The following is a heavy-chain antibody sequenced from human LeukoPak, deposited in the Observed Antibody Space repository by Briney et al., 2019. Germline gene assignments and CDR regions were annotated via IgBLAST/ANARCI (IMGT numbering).Heavy chain of an antibody. Sequence: GGSLRLSCAASGFSFTCCGMHWVRQAPGKGLEWVAVISYDGTRRYYADSMKGRFTISRDNAKNTVYLHMDSLRAEDTAAYYCARKNEQGVTDYWGQGALVTVSS. CDR2: ISYDGTRR. CDR3: ARKNEQGVTDY. D-gene: IGHD1-1*01. CDR1: GFSFTCCG. V-gene: IGHV3-30*03. J-gene: IGHJ4*02.